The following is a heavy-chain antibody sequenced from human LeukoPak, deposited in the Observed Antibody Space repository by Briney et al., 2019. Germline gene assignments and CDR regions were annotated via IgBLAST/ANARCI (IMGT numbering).Heavy chain of an antibody. D-gene: IGHD1-26*01. CDR1: GFTFTTYA. V-gene: IGHV3-23*01. J-gene: IGHJ4*02. CDR2: ISGSGSST. CDR3: AKYPSYYVPFDY. Sequence: PGVSLRLSCAASGFTFTTYAMSWVRQAPGRGLEWVSTISGSGSSTYYADSVRGRFTISRDNSKNTLYLQMNSLRGEDTAVYYCAKYPSYYVPFDYWGQGTLVTVSS.